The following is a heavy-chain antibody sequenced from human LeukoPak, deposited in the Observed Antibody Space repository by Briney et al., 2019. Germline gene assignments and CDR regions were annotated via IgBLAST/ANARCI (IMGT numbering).Heavy chain of an antibody. CDR3: AKDRGVVRGDY. Sequence: GGSLRLSCAASGFTSSDYWMHWVRPAPAKGLEWVSGISGSGGSTYYADSVKGRFTISRDNSKNTLSLQMNSLRADDTAVYYCAKDRGVVRGDYWGQGTLVTVSS. CDR1: GFTSSDYW. J-gene: IGHJ4*02. D-gene: IGHD2-21*01. V-gene: IGHV3-23*01. CDR2: ISGSGGST.